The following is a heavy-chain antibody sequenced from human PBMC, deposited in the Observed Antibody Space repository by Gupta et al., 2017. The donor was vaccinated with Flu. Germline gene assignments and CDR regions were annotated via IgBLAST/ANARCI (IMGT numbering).Heavy chain of an antibody. CDR3: ARDEGREPTFFY. D-gene: IGHD1-1*01. V-gene: IGHV3-53*01. J-gene: IGHJ4*02. Sequence: FSVSSNYMSWVRQAPGKGLEWVSVIYSGASTHYADSVRGRFTISRDDSTNTLYLQMNSLRGDDTAVYYCARDEGREPTFFYWGQGTLATVSS. CDR1: FSVSSNY. CDR2: IYSGAST.